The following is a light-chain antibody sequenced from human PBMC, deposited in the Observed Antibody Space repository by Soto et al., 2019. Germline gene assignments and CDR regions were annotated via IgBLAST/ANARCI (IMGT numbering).Light chain of an antibody. CDR3: CSYAGIETV. V-gene: IGLV2-23*01. CDR2: VGS. Sequence: QSALTQPASVSGSPGQSITISCTGTSSDVGSYNLVSWYQQHPGKAPKLMIYVGSKRPSGVSNRFSGSKSGNTASLTISGLQAEDEADYYCCSYAGIETVFGGGTKLTVL. J-gene: IGLJ2*01. CDR1: SSDVGSYNL.